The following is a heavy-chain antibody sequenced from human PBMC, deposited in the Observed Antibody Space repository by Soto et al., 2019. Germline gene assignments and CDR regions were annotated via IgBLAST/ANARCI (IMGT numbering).Heavy chain of an antibody. J-gene: IGHJ3*02. Sequence: SVTVSCKASGGTFSSYAISWVRQAPGQGLEWMGGIIPIFGTANYAQKFQGRVTITADKSTSTAYMELSSLRSEDTAVYYCARGHSSSWYGAFDIWGQGTMVTVSS. CDR3: ARGHSSSWYGAFDI. V-gene: IGHV1-69*06. D-gene: IGHD6-13*01. CDR1: GGTFSSYA. CDR2: IIPIFGTA.